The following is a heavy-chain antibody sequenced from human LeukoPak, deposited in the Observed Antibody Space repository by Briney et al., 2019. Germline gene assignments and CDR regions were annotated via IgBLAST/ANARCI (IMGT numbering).Heavy chain of an antibody. J-gene: IGHJ4*02. D-gene: IGHD4-17*01. V-gene: IGHV4-34*01. CDR2: INHSGST. Sequence: SETPSLTCAVYGGSFSGYYWSWIRQPPGKGLEWIGEINHSGSTNYNPSLKSRVTISVDTSKKQFSLKLSSVTAADTAVYYCATMGDTVTTDDYWGQGTLVTVSS. CDR3: ATMGDTVTTDDY. CDR1: GGSFSGYY.